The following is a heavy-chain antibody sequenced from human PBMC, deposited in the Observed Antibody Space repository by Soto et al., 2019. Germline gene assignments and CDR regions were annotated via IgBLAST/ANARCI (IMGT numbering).Heavy chain of an antibody. V-gene: IGHV3-30-3*01. D-gene: IGHD1-26*01. CDR2: ISYDGSNK. Sequence: QVQLVESGGGLVKPGGSLRLSCAASGFTFSSYAMHWVRQAPGKGLEWVAVISYDGSNKYYADSVKGRFTISRDNSKNTLYLQMNSLRAEDTAVYYCASGVGATIDYWGQGTLVTVSS. CDR3: ASGVGATIDY. CDR1: GFTFSSYA. J-gene: IGHJ4*02.